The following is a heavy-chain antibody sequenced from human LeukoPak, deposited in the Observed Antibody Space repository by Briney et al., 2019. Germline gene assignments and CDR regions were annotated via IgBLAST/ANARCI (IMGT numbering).Heavy chain of an antibody. Sequence: KPSETLSLTCTVSGGSISSSSYYWGWIRQPPGKGLEWIGSIYYSGSTNYNPSLKSRVTISVDTSKNQFSLKLSSVTAADTAVYYCARDPSIAAAGPLFDYWGQGTLVTVSS. V-gene: IGHV4-39*07. D-gene: IGHD6-13*01. CDR1: GGSISSSSYY. CDR2: IYYSGST. J-gene: IGHJ4*02. CDR3: ARDPSIAAAGPLFDY.